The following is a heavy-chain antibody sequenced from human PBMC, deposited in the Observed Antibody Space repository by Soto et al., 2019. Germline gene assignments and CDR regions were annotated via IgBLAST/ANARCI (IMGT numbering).Heavy chain of an antibody. Sequence: SHTLSLTCAISRDSVSSNSAAWNWIRQSPSRGLEWLGRTYYRSKWYNDYAVSVKSRITINPDKSKNQFSLQLNSVTPEDTAVYYCAREDIVVVVAANTFDYWGQGTLVTVSS. J-gene: IGHJ4*02. CDR1: RDSVSSNSAA. D-gene: IGHD2-15*01. V-gene: IGHV6-1*01. CDR2: TYYRSKWYN. CDR3: AREDIVVVVAANTFDY.